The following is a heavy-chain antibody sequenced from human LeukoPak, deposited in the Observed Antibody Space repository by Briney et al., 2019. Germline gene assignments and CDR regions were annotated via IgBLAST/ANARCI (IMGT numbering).Heavy chain of an antibody. Sequence: GGSLRLSCVGSGFTFSTYGMNWVRQTPGKGLQWVSAITGTGHITYYADSVKGRFTISRDNSKNTLYLQMNSLRAEDTALYYCARDRLGAMLFFDSWGQGTLVTVSS. CDR2: ITGTGHIT. CDR1: GFTFSTYG. D-gene: IGHD3-16*01. CDR3: ARDRLGAMLFFDS. J-gene: IGHJ4*02. V-gene: IGHV3-23*01.